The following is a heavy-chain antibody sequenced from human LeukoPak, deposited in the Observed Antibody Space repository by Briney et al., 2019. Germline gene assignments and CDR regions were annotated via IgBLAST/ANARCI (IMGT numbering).Heavy chain of an antibody. CDR3: ATPYITMVRGVTSRGNWFDP. Sequence: GASVKVSCKASGGTFSSYAISWVRQAPGQGLGWMGGIIPIFGTANYAQKFQGRVTITADESTSTAYMELSSLRSEDTAVYYCATPYITMVRGVTSRGNWFDPWGQGTLVTVSS. V-gene: IGHV1-69*13. CDR2: IIPIFGTA. D-gene: IGHD3-10*01. CDR1: GGTFSSYA. J-gene: IGHJ5*02.